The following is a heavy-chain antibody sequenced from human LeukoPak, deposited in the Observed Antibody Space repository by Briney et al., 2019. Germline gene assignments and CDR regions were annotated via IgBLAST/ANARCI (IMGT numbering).Heavy chain of an antibody. J-gene: IGHJ6*03. V-gene: IGHV4-59*01. Sequence: PSETLSLTCTVSGGSISSYYWSWIRQPPGKGLEWIGDIYYSGSTSYKPSLKSRVTISVDTSKNQFSLKLSSVTAADTAVYYCARGEGYAVPFNYYYYYYMDVWGKGTTVTVSS. CDR2: IYYSGST. D-gene: IGHD2-8*01. CDR3: ARGEGYAVPFNYYYYYYMDV. CDR1: GGSISSYY.